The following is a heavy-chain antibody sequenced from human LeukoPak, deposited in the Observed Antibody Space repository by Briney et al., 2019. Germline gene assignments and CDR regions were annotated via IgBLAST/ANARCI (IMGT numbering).Heavy chain of an antibody. D-gene: IGHD1-26*01. Sequence: SVKVSCKASGGTFSSYAISWVRQAPGQGLEWMGRIIPILGIANYAQKFQGRVTITADKSTSTAYMELSSLRSEDTAVYYCASIPRYSRSYLDYWGQGTLVTVSS. CDR1: GGTFSSYA. V-gene: IGHV1-69*04. CDR3: ASIPRYSRSYLDY. J-gene: IGHJ4*02. CDR2: IIPILGIA.